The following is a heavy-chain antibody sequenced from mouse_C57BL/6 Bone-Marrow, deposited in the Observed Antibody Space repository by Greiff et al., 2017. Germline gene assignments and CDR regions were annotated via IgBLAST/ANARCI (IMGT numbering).Heavy chain of an antibody. D-gene: IGHD2-3*01. CDR1: GYTFSSSW. J-gene: IGHJ3*01. CDR3: ADDYYDWFAY. V-gene: IGHV1-82*01. Sequence: VKLQQSGPELVKPGASVKISCKASGYTFSSSWMNWVKQRPGKGLEWIGRIYPGDGDTNYNGKFKGKATLTADKSSSTAYMQLSSLTSEDSAVYFCADDYYDWFAYWGQGTLVTVSA. CDR2: IYPGDGDT.